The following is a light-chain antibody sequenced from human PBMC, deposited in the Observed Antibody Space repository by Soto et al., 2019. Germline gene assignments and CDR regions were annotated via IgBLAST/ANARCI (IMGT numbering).Light chain of an antibody. CDR3: QQYNDWPLT. J-gene: IGKJ4*01. CDR1: QSVNSN. Sequence: EKVMTQSPAALSVSPGERATLSCRASQSVNSNLAWYQRKPGQAPRLLLYGASTMATGIPARFSGSASGTEFTLTISSLQSEDSAVYYCQQYNDWPLTFGGGTKV. V-gene: IGKV3-15*01. CDR2: GAS.